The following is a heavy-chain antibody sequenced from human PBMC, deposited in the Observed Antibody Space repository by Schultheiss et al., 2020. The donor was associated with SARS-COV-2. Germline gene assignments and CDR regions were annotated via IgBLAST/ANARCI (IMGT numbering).Heavy chain of an antibody. J-gene: IGHJ6*02. CDR3: AKDGGYGGNSGEGRNYYYGMDV. D-gene: IGHD4-23*01. Sequence: GSLKISCAASGFTFSSYGMHWVRQATGKGLEWVSAIGTAGDTYYPGSVKGRFTISRDNSKNTLYLQMNSLRAEDTAVYYCAKDGGYGGNSGEGRNYYYGMDVWGQGSTVTVSS. CDR2: IGTAGDT. V-gene: IGHV3-13*01. CDR1: GFTFSSYG.